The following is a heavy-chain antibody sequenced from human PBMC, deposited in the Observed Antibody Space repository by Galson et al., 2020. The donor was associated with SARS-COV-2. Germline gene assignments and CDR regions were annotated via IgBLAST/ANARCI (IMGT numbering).Heavy chain of an antibody. CDR3: ARRFTTVTTFDVFDI. Sequence: KIGESLKISCNGSGYSFTDSRICWVRQMPGKGLEWMRIIYTDDSDTRYSLSFQGQGTISADKSISTAYLQWSSLKASDTATYYCARRFTTVTTFDVFDIWGQGTRVTVSS. D-gene: IGHD4-17*01. CDR2: IYTDDSDT. V-gene: IGHV5-51*01. CDR1: GYSFTDSR. J-gene: IGHJ3*02.